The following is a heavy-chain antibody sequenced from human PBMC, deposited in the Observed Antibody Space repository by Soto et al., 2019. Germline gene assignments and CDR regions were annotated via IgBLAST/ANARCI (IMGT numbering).Heavy chain of an antibody. Sequence: GGSLRLSCAASGFTFSSYGMHWVRQAPGKGLEWVAIISYDGRNKYNADSLKGRFTISRDNSKNTLYLQMNSLRAEDTAVYYCSRVRGLIPGYYGMDVWGQGTTVTVSS. V-gene: IGHV3-30*03. D-gene: IGHD3-10*01. CDR1: GFTFSSYG. J-gene: IGHJ6*02. CDR3: SRVRGLIPGYYGMDV. CDR2: ISYDGRNK.